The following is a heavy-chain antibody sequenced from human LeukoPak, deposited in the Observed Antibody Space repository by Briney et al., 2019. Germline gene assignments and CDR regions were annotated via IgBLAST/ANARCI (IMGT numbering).Heavy chain of an antibody. J-gene: IGHJ4*02. Sequence: SETLSLTCTVSGGSISSYYWSWIRQPPGKGLEWIGYIYYSGSTNYNPSLKSRVTISVDTSKNQFSLKLNSVTAADTAVYYCARYGDFHFDYWGQGTLVTVSS. CDR1: GGSISSYY. CDR2: IYYSGST. D-gene: IGHD3-10*01. V-gene: IGHV4-59*01. CDR3: ARYGDFHFDY.